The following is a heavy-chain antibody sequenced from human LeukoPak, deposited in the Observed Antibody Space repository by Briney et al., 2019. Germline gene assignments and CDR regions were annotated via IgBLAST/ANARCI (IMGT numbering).Heavy chain of an antibody. V-gene: IGHV1-18*01. J-gene: IGHJ2*01. D-gene: IGHD6-19*01. CDR2: ISAYNGNT. CDR1: GYTFTSYG. CDR3: ARPPGSGWYDSDWYSIS. Sequence: ASVKVSCKASGYTFTSYGISWVRQAPGQGLEWMGWISAYNGNTNYAQKLQGRVTMTTDTSTGTAYMELRSLRSDDTAVYYCARPPGSGWYDSDWYSISGAVAPWSLSPQ.